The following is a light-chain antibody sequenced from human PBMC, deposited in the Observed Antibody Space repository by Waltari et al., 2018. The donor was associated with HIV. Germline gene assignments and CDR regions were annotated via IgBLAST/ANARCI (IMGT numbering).Light chain of an antibody. Sequence: YELTQPSSVPVSPDQTARIPCSPNALAKNSARWFQQKPGQAPILVIYKDTARPSGIPERFSGFSSGTTVTLTISGAQVEEEADYFCYSAADKNVLFGGGTKLTVL. J-gene: IGLJ2*01. CDR2: KDT. CDR3: YSAADKNVL. CDR1: ALAKNS. V-gene: IGLV3-27*01.